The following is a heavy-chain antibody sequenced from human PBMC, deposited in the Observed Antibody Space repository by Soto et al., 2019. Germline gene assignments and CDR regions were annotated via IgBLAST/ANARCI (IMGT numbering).Heavy chain of an antibody. CDR3: ARPTRYYYDSSGQSAWFDP. CDR2: IIPIFGTP. V-gene: IGHV1-69*13. Sequence: SVKVSCKASGGTFSCYAICCVRQAPGQGLEWMGGIIPIFGTPNYAQKFQGRVTITADESTSTAYMELSSLRSEDTAVYYCARPTRYYYDSSGQSAWFDPWGQGTLVTVSS. J-gene: IGHJ5*02. CDR1: GGTFSCYA. D-gene: IGHD3-22*01.